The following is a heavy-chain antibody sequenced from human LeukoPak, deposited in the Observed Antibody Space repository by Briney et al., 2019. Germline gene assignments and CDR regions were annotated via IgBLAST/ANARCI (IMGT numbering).Heavy chain of an antibody. CDR3: AKNGVNYWYFDL. D-gene: IGHD2-8*01. CDR2: ISGSGGGT. V-gene: IGHV3-23*01. J-gene: IGHJ2*01. Sequence: GGSLRLSCAASGFTFSSYAMSWVRQAPGKGLEWVSGISGSGGGTYNAGSVKGRFTISRDNSKNTLYLQMNSLRAEDTAVYYCAKNGVNYWYFDLWGRGTLVTVSS. CDR1: GFTFSSYA.